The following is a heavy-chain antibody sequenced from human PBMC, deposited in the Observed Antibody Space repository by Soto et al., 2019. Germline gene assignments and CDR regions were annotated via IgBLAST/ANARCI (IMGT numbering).Heavy chain of an antibody. CDR2: IIPIFGTA. V-gene: IGHV1-69*13. Sequence: SVKVSCKASGGTFSSYAISWVRQAPGQGLEWMGGIIPIFGTANYAQKFQGRVTITADESTSTAYMELSSLRSEDTAVYYCARQIYDSDTGPNFQYYFDSWGQGTPVTVSS. CDR3: ARQIYDSDTGPNFQYYFDS. CDR1: GGTFSSYA. J-gene: IGHJ4*02. D-gene: IGHD3-22*01.